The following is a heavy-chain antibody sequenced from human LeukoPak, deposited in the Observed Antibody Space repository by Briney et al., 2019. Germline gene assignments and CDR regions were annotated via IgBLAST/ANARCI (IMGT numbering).Heavy chain of an antibody. CDR1: GYNFATYW. Sequence: GESLKISCKGSGYNFATYWIGWVRQMPGKGLEWMGIIYPVDSNTKYSPSFQGQVTMSADKSISTAYLQWSSLKASDTAMYYCARLDLEVVGLVRYSWFDPWGQGTLVTVSS. CDR2: IYPVDSNT. J-gene: IGHJ5*02. CDR3: ARLDLEVVGLVRYSWFDP. D-gene: IGHD6-19*01. V-gene: IGHV5-51*01.